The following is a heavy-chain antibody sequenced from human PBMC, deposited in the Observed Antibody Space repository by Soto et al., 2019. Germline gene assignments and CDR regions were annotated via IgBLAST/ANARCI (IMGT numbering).Heavy chain of an antibody. V-gene: IGHV1-18*01. Sequence: QVHLVQSGAEVKKPGASVKVSCKGSGYDFTTYGITWVRQAPGQGLEWMAWISAHNGNTDYAQKLQGRVTVTRDTSTSKAYMELRSLRSDDTAVYYCARGRYGDYWGQGALGTVSS. D-gene: IGHD1-1*01. J-gene: IGHJ4*02. CDR2: ISAHNGNT. CDR1: GYDFTTYG. CDR3: ARGRYGDY.